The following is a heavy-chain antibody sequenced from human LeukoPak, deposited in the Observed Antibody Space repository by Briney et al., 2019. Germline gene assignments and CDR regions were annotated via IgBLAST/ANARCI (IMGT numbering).Heavy chain of an antibody. CDR2: ISSNGGST. V-gene: IGHV3-64D*06. D-gene: IGHD3-22*01. CDR3: VKGPGYYYDSSGPLDY. CDR1: GFTFSSYA. J-gene: IGHJ4*02. Sequence: GGSLRLSCSASGFTFSSYAMHWVRQAPGKGLEYVSAISSNGGSTYYADSVKGRFTISRDNSKNTLYLQMSSLRAEDTAVYYCVKGPGYYYDSSGPLDYWGQGTLVTVSS.